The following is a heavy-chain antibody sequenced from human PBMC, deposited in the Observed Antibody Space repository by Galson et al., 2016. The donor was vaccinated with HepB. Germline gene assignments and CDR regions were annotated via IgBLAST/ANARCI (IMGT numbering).Heavy chain of an antibody. D-gene: IGHD6-19*01. CDR2: INIGGDST. Sequence: SLRLSCAASGFTFSNYAMSWFRQAPGKGLEWVSSINIGGDSTYYEDSVKGRFTISRDNSKNTVYLQMNSLRAEDTALYYCAKDSPYSSGWSTYWGQGTLVTVSS. J-gene: IGHJ4*02. CDR1: GFTFSNYA. CDR3: AKDSPYSSGWSTY. V-gene: IGHV3-23*01.